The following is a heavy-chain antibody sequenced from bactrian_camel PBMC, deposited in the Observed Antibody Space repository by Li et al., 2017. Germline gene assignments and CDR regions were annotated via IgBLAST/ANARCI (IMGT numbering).Heavy chain of an antibody. Sequence: HVQLVESGGGSVQAGGSLRLSCAASGFTLSRNCMGWFRQAPGKEREVVATIDSDGTTSYADSMKGRFTISRDNTRNTLYLQMNSLKPEDTAMYYCAATWDSLGCLEFTAEYWGQGTQVTVS. J-gene: IGHJ4*01. CDR2: IDSDGTT. CDR1: GFTLSRNC. D-gene: IGHD8*01. V-gene: IGHV3S26*01. CDR3: AATWDSLGCLEFTAEY.